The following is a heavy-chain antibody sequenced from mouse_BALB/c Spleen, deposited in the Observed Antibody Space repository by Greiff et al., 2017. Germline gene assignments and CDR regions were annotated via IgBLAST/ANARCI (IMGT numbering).Heavy chain of an antibody. J-gene: IGHJ4*01. Sequence: ESGPGLVKPSQSLSLTCTVTGYSITSDYAWNWIRQFPGNKLEWMGYISYSGSTSYNPSLKSRISITRDTSKNQFFLQLNSVTTEDTATYYCARRGGMDYWGQGTSVTVSS. CDR1: GYSITSDYA. CDR2: ISYSGST. D-gene: IGHD1-1*02. V-gene: IGHV3-2*02. CDR3: ARRGGMDY.